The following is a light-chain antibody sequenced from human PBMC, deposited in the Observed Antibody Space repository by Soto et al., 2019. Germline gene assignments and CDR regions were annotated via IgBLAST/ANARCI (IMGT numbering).Light chain of an antibody. CDR3: QQYGSSPT. Sequence: EIVLTQSPATLSLSPGERATLSCRASQSVSSNLAWYQQKPGQAPRLLIYGASSRATGIPDRFSGSGSGTDFTLTISRLEPEDFAMYYCQQYGSSPTFGQGTRLEIK. CDR2: GAS. J-gene: IGKJ5*01. V-gene: IGKV3-20*01. CDR1: QSVSSN.